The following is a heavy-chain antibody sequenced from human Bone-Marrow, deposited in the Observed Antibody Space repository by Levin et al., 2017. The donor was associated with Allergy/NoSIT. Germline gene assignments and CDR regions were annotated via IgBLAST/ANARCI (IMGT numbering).Heavy chain of an antibody. D-gene: IGHD6-13*01. CDR3: ARDWPHLSYSSTWYYYYGMDV. CDR2: ISDSSSSI. V-gene: IGHV3-48*02. Sequence: GGSLRLSCAASGFTFSNSSMNWVRQAPGKGLEWVSYISDSSSSIFYADSVKGRFTISRDNAKNSLFLQMNSLRDEDTAVYYGARDWPHLSYSSTWYYYYGMDVWGQGTTVTVSS. J-gene: IGHJ6*02. CDR1: GFTFSNSS.